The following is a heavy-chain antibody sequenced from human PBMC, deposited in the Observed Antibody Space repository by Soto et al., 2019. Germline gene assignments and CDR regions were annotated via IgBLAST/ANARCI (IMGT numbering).Heavy chain of an antibody. CDR2: VIPILGQA. CDR3: ARVGGVGAPPGADF. J-gene: IGHJ4*02. D-gene: IGHD1-26*01. V-gene: IGHV1-69*13. Sequence: SVKVSCKASGGIFSSYAISWLRQAPGQGLEWMGAVIPILGQAYYAQNFQDRVTITADESTRTAYMDLISLRSDDTAVYFCARVGGVGAPPGADFWGQGTLVPVSS. CDR1: GGIFSSYA.